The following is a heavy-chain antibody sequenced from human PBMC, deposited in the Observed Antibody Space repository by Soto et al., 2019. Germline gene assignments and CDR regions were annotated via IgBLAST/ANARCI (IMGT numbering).Heavy chain of an antibody. V-gene: IGHV1-2*02. CDR2: INPNSGGT. CDR1: GYTFTGYY. D-gene: IGHD1-1*01. CDR3: ASEGGPNWNAASYSWFDP. J-gene: IGHJ5*02. Sequence: ASVKVSCKASGYTFTGYYMHWVRQAPGQGLEWMGWINPNSGGTNYAQKFQGRVTMTRDTSISTAYMELSRLRSDDTAVYYCASEGGPNWNAASYSWFDPWGQGTLVTVSS.